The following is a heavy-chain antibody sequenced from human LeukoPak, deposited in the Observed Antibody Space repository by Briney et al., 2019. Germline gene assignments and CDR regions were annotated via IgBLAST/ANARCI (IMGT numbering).Heavy chain of an antibody. CDR1: GGSISSYC. V-gene: IGHV4-4*07. J-gene: IGHJ4*02. CDR2: IYTSGNS. CDR3: ARDGGPSGSGSYPNFDY. Sequence: SETLSLTCTVSGGSISSYCWSWIRQPAGKGLEWIGRIYTSGNSNSNPSLKSRVTMSVDTSKNQFFLKLSSVTAADTAVYYCARDGGPSGSGSYPNFDYWGQGTLVTVSS. D-gene: IGHD3-10*01.